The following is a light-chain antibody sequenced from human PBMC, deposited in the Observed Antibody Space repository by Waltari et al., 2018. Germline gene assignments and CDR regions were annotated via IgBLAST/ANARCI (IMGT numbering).Light chain of an antibody. CDR1: QRISDNS. CDR3: HQYGSSWRT. V-gene: IGKV3-20*01. CDR2: GAS. J-gene: IGKJ4*01. Sequence: NVLTQSPGPLSLSPGEGATLSCRASQRISDNSLAWFQQKPGQAPRLLIYGASSRATGVPDRFSGSGSGTDFTLTISRLEPEDFVVYYCHQYGSSWRTFGGGTKVEIK.